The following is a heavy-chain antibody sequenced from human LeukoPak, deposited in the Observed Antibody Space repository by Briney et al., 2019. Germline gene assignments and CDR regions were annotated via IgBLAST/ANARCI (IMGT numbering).Heavy chain of an antibody. D-gene: IGHD1-26*01. J-gene: IGHJ6*02. CDR2: IYYSGST. CDR3: ARHSPSGYYYYGMDV. Sequence: SETLSLTCTVSGGSISSYYWSWIRQPPGKGLEWIGYIYYSGSTNYNPSLKSRVTISVDTSKNQFSLKLSSVTAADTAVYYCARHSPSGYYYYGMDVWGQGTTVTASS. V-gene: IGHV4-59*08. CDR1: GGSISSYY.